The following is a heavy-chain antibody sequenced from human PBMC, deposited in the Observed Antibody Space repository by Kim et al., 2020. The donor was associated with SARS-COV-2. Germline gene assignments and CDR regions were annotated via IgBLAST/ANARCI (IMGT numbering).Heavy chain of an antibody. V-gene: IGHV3-74*01. Sequence: LSLTCAASGFIFRTDWMHWVRRAPGKGLEWVSRSNGDGTLTTYADSVKGRFTISRDNAKNTLYLQMNSLRLEDTAMYFCARGMGDYWGQGTLVTVSS. CDR3: ARGMGDY. D-gene: IGHD2-8*01. CDR2: SNGDGTLT. J-gene: IGHJ4*02. CDR1: GFIFRTDW.